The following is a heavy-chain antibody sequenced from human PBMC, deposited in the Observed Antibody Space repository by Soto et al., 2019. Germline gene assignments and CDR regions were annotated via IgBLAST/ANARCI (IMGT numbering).Heavy chain of an antibody. CDR2: IYYSGRT. CDR3: ARYVGVVAAAIDAFDI. CDR1: GGSISSYY. J-gene: IGHJ3*02. D-gene: IGHD2-2*01. V-gene: IGHV4-59*01. Sequence: SETLSLTCTVSGGSISSYYWSWIRQPPGKGLEWVGYIYYSGRTNYNPSLKSGVTISVEPYKNQFSLNLSSVTAADTAVYYCARYVGVVAAAIDAFDIWGQGTMVTVSS.